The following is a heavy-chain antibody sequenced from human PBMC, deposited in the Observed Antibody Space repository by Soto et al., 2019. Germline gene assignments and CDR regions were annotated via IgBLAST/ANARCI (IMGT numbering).Heavy chain of an antibody. D-gene: IGHD4-17*01. CDR1: GYTFSDYD. J-gene: IGHJ4*02. CDR2: MNPRSGNT. V-gene: IGHV1-8*01. Sequence: ASVKVSCKASGYTFSDYDINWVRQASGQGLEWMGWMNPRSGNTGYAQKFQGRVTMTRSTSITTAYMELSSLKTEDTAVYYCTSMTTVNYWGQGTLVTVSS. CDR3: TSMTTVNY.